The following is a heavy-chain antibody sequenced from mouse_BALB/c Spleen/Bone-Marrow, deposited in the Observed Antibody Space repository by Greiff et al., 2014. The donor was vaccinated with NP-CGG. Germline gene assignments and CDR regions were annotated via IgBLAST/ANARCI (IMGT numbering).Heavy chain of an antibody. Sequence: VKLVESGAEPVKPGASVKLSCKASGYTFTSYWMHWVKQRPGQGLEWIGEIDPSDSYTNYNQKFKGKATLTVDKSSSTAYMQLSSLTSEDSAVYYCARDSITTVVATDYWGQGTTLTVSS. CDR3: ARDSITTVVATDY. J-gene: IGHJ2*01. V-gene: IGHV1-69*02. CDR1: GYTFTSYW. CDR2: IDPSDSYT. D-gene: IGHD1-1*01.